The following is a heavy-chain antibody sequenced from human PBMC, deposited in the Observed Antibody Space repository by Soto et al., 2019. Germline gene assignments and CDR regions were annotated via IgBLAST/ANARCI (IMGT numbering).Heavy chain of an antibody. Sequence: QVQLVESGGGVVQPGRSLRLSCAASGFTFSSYGMHWVRQAPGKGLEWVAVISYDGSNKYYADSVKGRFTISRDNSKNTLYLQMNSLRAEDTAVYYCAKERGWFGELAWFDPWGQGTLVTVSS. CDR3: AKERGWFGELAWFDP. D-gene: IGHD3-10*01. V-gene: IGHV3-30*18. CDR1: GFTFSSYG. CDR2: ISYDGSNK. J-gene: IGHJ5*02.